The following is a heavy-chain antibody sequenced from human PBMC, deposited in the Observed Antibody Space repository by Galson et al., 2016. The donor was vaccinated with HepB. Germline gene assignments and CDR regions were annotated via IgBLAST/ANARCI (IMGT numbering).Heavy chain of an antibody. J-gene: IGHJ4*02. CDR1: GFTFSMYW. D-gene: IGHD6-19*01. CDR2: IKQGGSEK. V-gene: IGHV3-7*01. Sequence: SLRLSCAASGFTFSMYWMSWVRQAPGKGLKWVANIKQGGSEKYYVESVRGRFTISRDNAKNSLFLQMNSLRAEDTAVYYCARDRRGSGWYIDYWGQGTLVTVSS. CDR3: ARDRRGSGWYIDY.